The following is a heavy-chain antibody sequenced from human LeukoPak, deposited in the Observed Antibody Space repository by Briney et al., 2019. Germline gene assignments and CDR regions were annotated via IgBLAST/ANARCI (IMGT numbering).Heavy chain of an antibody. CDR2: IGPGGGST. CDR1: GFTFSSYE. Sequence: PGGSLRLSCAASGFTFSSYEMNWVRQAPGSGLEWVSAIGPGGGSTFYADSVKGRFTISRDNSKNTLYLQMNSLRAEDTAVYYCAKDQGSSGYSVFDYWGQGTLVTVSS. CDR3: AKDQGSSGYSVFDY. D-gene: IGHD3-22*01. J-gene: IGHJ4*02. V-gene: IGHV3-23*01.